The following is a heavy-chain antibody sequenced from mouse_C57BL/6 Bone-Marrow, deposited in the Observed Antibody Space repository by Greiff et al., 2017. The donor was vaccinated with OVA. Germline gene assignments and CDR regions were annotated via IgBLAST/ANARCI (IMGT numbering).Heavy chain of an antibody. V-gene: IGHV7-3*01. CDR1: GFTFTDYY. Sequence: EVKVVESGGGLVQPGGSLILSCAASGFTFTDYYMSWVRQPPGKALEWLGFIRNKANGYTTEYSASVKGRFTISRDNSQSILYLQMNALRAEDSATYYCARYPLYYGSYFDYWGQGTTLTVSS. D-gene: IGHD1-1*01. J-gene: IGHJ2*01. CDR2: IRNKANGYTT. CDR3: ARYPLYYGSYFDY.